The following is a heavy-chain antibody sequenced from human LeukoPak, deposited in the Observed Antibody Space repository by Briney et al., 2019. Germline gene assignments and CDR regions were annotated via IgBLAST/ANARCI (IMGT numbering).Heavy chain of an antibody. CDR3: ASPYRGRFDY. CDR2: IYYSGST. Sequence: PSETLSLTCTVSGDSITSYYWSWLRQPPGKGLEWIGYIYYSGSTNYNPSLKSRVTISIDTSKKQFSLKLASVTAADTAVYYCASPYRGRFDYWGQGTLVTVSS. D-gene: IGHD3-10*01. CDR1: GDSITSYY. V-gene: IGHV4-59*01. J-gene: IGHJ4*02.